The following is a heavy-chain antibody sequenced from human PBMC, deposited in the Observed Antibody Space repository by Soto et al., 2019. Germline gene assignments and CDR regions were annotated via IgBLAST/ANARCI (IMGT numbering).Heavy chain of an antibody. CDR1: GFTFDDYA. Sequence: EVQLVESGGGLIQPGRSLRLSCATSGFTFDDYAMHWVRQGPGKGLEWVSGISWNSGDIGYADSVQGRFTISRDNAKNCLYLQMNGLRAEDMALYYCAKGSRYFDVVNAYHITASYYYYMDAGGKGTGVTVSS. J-gene: IGHJ6*03. V-gene: IGHV3-9*03. CDR3: AKGSRYFDVVNAYHITASYYYYMDA. CDR2: ISWNSGDI. D-gene: IGHD3-9*01.